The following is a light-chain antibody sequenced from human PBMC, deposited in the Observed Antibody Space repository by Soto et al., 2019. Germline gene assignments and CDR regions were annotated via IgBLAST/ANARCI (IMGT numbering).Light chain of an antibody. J-gene: IGKJ4*01. V-gene: IGKV3-15*01. Sequence: PPTLSLSPGERATLTCRASQSVSSNLAWYQQKPGQAPRLLIYGASTRATGIPARFSGSGSGTEFTLTIDSLQSEDFAVYYCQQYNNWPLTFGGGTKVDI. CDR2: GAS. CDR1: QSVSSN. CDR3: QQYNNWPLT.